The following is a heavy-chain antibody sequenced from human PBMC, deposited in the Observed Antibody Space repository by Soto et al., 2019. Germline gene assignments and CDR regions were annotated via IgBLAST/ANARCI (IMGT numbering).Heavy chain of an antibody. Sequence: QVQLQESGPGLVKPSEALSLTCTVTGGYISRSSYYWGWIRQPPGKGLEWIGSIYYSGTTYYNPSLKARVTTSVDTSKNHFSLKLSSVTAADAAVYYCGRVVGLFDYWGQGTLVTVSS. CDR2: IYYSGTT. CDR3: GRVVGLFDY. V-gene: IGHV4-39*02. CDR1: GGYISRSSYY. J-gene: IGHJ4*02.